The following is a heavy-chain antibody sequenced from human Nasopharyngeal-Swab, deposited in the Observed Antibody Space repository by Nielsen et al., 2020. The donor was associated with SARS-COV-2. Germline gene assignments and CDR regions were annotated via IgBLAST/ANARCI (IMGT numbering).Heavy chain of an antibody. D-gene: IGHD3-22*01. CDR3: AKLYYDSSGPGDI. Sequence: SETRSLTCAVSGGSISRSQWWTWVRQHPGKGLEWIGEIFPSGSTKYSPSLKSRVTISIDESKNQFSLILTSVTAADAAVYYCAKLYYDSSGPGDIWGRGTMVTVSS. CDR2: IFPSGST. CDR1: GGSISRSQW. J-gene: IGHJ3*02. V-gene: IGHV4-4*02.